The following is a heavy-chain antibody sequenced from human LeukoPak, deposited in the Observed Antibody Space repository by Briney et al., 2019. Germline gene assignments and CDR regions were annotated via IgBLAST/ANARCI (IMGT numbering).Heavy chain of an antibody. Sequence: PGGSLRLSCAASGFTFSSHTVTWVRQAPGRGLEWVSSISSSSSFIHYADSVRGRFTISRDNAKKSLYLQMNSLRAEDTAVYYCARLWDYGDFQNAFDIWGQGTTVTVSS. CDR2: ISSSSSFI. CDR3: ARLWDYGDFQNAFDI. CDR1: GFTFSSHT. J-gene: IGHJ3*02. D-gene: IGHD4-17*01. V-gene: IGHV3-21*01.